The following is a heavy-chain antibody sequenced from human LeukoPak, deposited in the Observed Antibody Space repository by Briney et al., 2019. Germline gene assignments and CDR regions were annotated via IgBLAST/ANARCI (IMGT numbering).Heavy chain of an antibody. J-gene: IGHJ4*02. CDR3: AKEIDSSGYYDY. V-gene: IGHV3-30*04. CDR1: GFTFRSYA. CDR2: ISYDGSNK. D-gene: IGHD3-22*01. Sequence: GGSLRLSCAASGFTFRSYAMHWVRQAPGKGLEWVAVISYDGSNKYYADSVKGRFTISRDNSKNTLYLQMNSLRAEDTAMYYCAKEIDSSGYYDYWGQGTLVTVSS.